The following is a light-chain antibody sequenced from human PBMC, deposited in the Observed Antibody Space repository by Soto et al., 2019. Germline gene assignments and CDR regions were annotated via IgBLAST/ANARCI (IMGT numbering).Light chain of an antibody. Sequence: EIVLTQSPGTLSLSPGERATLSCRASQSVSSGYLAWYQQKPGQAPRLLIYAASSRATGIPDRFSGSGSGTDFTLTISRLEPEDFAVYYCQQYGSSPPYTFVQGTKLEIK. V-gene: IGKV3-20*01. CDR2: AAS. CDR3: QQYGSSPPYT. CDR1: QSVSSGY. J-gene: IGKJ2*01.